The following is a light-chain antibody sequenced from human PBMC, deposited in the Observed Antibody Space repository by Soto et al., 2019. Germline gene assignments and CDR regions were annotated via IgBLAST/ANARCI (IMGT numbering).Light chain of an antibody. Sequence: EIVLTQSPGTLSLPPGERATLSCRASQRGFSSYLAWYQRTPGQAPRLLIYGASSKSTGIPGRFSGSESGTDFTLTSRRMETEDCAVYFCEEYGNLPWTFGQGTKVE. CDR2: GAS. V-gene: IGKV3-20*01. CDR1: QRGFSSY. CDR3: EEYGNLPWT. J-gene: IGKJ1*01.